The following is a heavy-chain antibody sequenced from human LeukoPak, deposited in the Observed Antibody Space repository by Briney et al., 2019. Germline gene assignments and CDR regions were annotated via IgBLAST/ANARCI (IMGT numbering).Heavy chain of an antibody. CDR3: ARGPGPGRYYYDSSGYYESWFDP. D-gene: IGHD3-22*01. CDR1: GGTFSSYA. CDR2: IIPIFGTA. J-gene: IGHJ5*02. V-gene: IGHV1-69*13. Sequence: ASVKVSCKASGGTFSSYAISWVRQVLGQGLEWMGGIIPIFGTANYAQKFQGRVTITADESTSTAYMELSSLRSEDTAVYYCARGPGPGRYYYDSSGYYESWFDPWGQGTLVTVSS.